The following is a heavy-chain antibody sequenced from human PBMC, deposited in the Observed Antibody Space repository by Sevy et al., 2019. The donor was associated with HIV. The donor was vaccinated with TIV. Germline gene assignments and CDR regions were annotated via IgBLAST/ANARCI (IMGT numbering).Heavy chain of an antibody. CDR2: ISGSGGST. D-gene: IGHD3-3*01. Sequence: GGSLRLSCAASGFTFSSYAMSWVRQAPGKGLEWVSAISGSGGSTYYADSVKGRFTISRDNSKNTLYLQMNSLRAEDTAVYYCAKGVSYYDSWSGDYYFDYWGQGTLVTVSS. CDR3: AKGVSYYDSWSGDYYFDY. CDR1: GFTFSSYA. V-gene: IGHV3-23*01. J-gene: IGHJ4*02.